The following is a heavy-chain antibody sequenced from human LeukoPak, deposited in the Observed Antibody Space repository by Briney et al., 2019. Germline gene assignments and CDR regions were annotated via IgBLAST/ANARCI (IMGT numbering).Heavy chain of an antibody. D-gene: IGHD2-2*01. V-gene: IGHV1-2*02. J-gene: IGHJ3*02. Sequence: ASVKVSCKASGYTFTGYYMHWVRQAPGQGLEWMGWINPNSGSTNYAQKFQGRVTMTRVTSISTAYMELSRLRSDDTAVYYCAREPIDGAGYDIVVVPVPFDIWGQGTMVTVSS. CDR1: GYTFTGYY. CDR3: AREPIDGAGYDIVVVPVPFDI. CDR2: INPNSGST.